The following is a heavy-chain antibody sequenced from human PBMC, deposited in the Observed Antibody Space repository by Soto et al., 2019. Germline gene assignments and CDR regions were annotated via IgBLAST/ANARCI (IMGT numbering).Heavy chain of an antibody. J-gene: IGHJ5*02. CDR1: GYTFTSYA. D-gene: IGHD3-9*01. CDR2: INAGNGNT. CDR3: ARDRKGLFDWFKPTHNWFDP. V-gene: IGHV1-3*01. Sequence: GASVKVSCKASGYTFTSYAMRWVRQAPGQRLEWMGWINAGNGNTKYSQKFQGRVTITRDTSASTAYMELSSLRSEDTAVYYCARDRKGLFDWFKPTHNWFDPWGQGTLVTVSS.